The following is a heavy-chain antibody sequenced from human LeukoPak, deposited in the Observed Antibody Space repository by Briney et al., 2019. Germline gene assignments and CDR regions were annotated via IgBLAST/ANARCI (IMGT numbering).Heavy chain of an antibody. Sequence: ASVKVSCKASGYTFTGYYMHWVRQAPGQGLEWMGWINPNSGGTNYAQKFQGRVTMTRDTSISTAYMELSRLRSDDTAVYHCARAARVSNYYYYYYMDVWGKGTTVTVSS. CDR1: GYTFTGYY. CDR2: INPNSGGT. D-gene: IGHD5-18*01. CDR3: ARAARVSNYYYYYYMDV. J-gene: IGHJ6*03. V-gene: IGHV1-2*02.